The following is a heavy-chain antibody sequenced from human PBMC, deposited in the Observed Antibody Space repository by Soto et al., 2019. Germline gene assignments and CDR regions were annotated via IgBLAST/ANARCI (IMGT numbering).Heavy chain of an antibody. J-gene: IGHJ4*02. CDR3: ARAGREYCSSTSCYIPTYYFAY. CDR1: GGTFSSYT. Sequence: QVQLVQSGAEVKKPGSSVKVSCKASGGTFSSYTISWVRQAPGQGLEWMGRIIPILGIANYAQKFQGRVTLTADKSTSTAYMELSSRRSEDTAVYYCARAGREYCSSTSCYIPTYYFAYRGQGTLVTVSS. V-gene: IGHV1-69*02. CDR2: IIPILGIA. D-gene: IGHD2-2*02.